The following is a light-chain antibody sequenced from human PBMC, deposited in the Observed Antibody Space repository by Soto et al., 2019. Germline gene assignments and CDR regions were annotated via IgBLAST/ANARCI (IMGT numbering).Light chain of an antibody. Sequence: VMTQSPATLSVSPGERATLSCRASESVSSNLAWYQHKPGQAPRLLIYTASTRATGVPARFSGTGSGTEFTLTIGSLQSEDFAVYSCQQYYRWPLTFGGGTKV. CDR1: ESVSSN. J-gene: IGKJ4*02. CDR3: QQYYRWPLT. CDR2: TAS. V-gene: IGKV3-15*01.